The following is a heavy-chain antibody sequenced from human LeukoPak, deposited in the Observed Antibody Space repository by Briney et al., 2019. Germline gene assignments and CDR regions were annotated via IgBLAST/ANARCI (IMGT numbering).Heavy chain of an antibody. D-gene: IGHD3-10*01. J-gene: IGHJ6*03. V-gene: IGHV4-59*01. CDR3: ARVHYQYYMDV. CDR2: IYYSGST. CDR1: GGSSSSYY. Sequence: SETLSLXCTVSGGSSSSYYWSWIRQPPGKGLEWIGYIYYSGSTNYNPSLKSRVTISVDTSKNQFSLKLSSVTAADTAVYYCARVHYQYYMDVWGKGTTVTVSS.